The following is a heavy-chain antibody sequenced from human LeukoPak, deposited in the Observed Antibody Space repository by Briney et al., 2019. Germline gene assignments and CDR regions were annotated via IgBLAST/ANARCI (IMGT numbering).Heavy chain of an antibody. Sequence: PGGSLRLSGAASGFTLSTYTMNWVRQSPGKGLEWVSSISSSSNYIYYADSVRGRFTISRDDAKDSLNLQMSSLRAEDTAVYYCARDRTGRGTYYFDYWGQGTLVTVSS. CDR2: ISSSSNYI. V-gene: IGHV3-21*01. CDR1: GFTLSTYT. CDR3: ARDRTGRGTYYFDY. D-gene: IGHD3-16*01. J-gene: IGHJ4*02.